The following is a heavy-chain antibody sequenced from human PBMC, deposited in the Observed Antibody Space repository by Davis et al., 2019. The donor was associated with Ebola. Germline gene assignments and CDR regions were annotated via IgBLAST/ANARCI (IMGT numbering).Heavy chain of an antibody. CDR1: GGSIISSSYY. D-gene: IGHD4-17*01. CDR2: IYYSGST. J-gene: IGHJ4*02. V-gene: IGHV4-61*05. Sequence: MPSETLSLTCTVSGGSIISSSYYWSWIRQPPGKGLEWIGYIYYSGSTNYNPSLKSRVTISVDTSKNQFSLKLSSVTAADTAVYYCARLDYGASFFDYWGQGTLVTVSS. CDR3: ARLDYGASFFDY.